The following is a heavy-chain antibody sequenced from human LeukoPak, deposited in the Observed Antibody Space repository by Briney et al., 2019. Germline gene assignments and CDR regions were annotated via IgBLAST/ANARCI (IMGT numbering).Heavy chain of an antibody. CDR2: ISAYNGNT. V-gene: IGHV1-18*04. CDR3: ARAPFGWFGELSWFDP. D-gene: IGHD3-10*01. CDR1: GYTFTSYG. Sequence: SVKVSCKASGYTFTSYGISWVRQAPGQGLEWMGWISAYNGNTNYAQKLQGRVTMTTDTSTSTAYMELRSLRSDDTAVYYCARAPFGWFGELSWFDPWGQGTLVTVSS. J-gene: IGHJ5*02.